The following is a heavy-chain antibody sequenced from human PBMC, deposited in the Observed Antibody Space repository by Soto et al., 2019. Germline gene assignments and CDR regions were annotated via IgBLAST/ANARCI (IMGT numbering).Heavy chain of an antibody. CDR2: INHSGTT. D-gene: IGHD1-1*01. CDR3: ARGWRFDP. Sequence: PXETLCLTCCLYGWSFSGYQWNWIRQSPGQGLEWIGEINHSGTTKYNPSLESRINLSVDTSKKQFSLKMFSVIAADTAIYYCARGWRFDPWGQ. J-gene: IGHJ5*02. CDR1: GWSFSGYQ. V-gene: IGHV4-34*01.